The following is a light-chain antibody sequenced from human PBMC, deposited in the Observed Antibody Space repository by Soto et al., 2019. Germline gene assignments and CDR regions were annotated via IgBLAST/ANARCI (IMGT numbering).Light chain of an antibody. V-gene: IGKV3-15*01. J-gene: IGKJ1*01. CDR3: QQYNIWWT. Sequence: EIVMTQSPATLSVSPGERATLSCRASQSVSSNLAWYQQKPGQAPRLLIYGASTRATGIPARFSGSGSGTEFTLTISSLQSEDFAVYYCQQYNIWWTVGQGTKVEI. CDR1: QSVSSN. CDR2: GAS.